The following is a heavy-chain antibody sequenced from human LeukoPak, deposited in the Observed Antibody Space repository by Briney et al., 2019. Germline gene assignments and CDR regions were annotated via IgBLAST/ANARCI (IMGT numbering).Heavy chain of an antibody. J-gene: IGHJ4*02. Sequence: SETLSLTCTVSGGSISSYYWSWIRQPAGKGLEWIGYIYYSGNTIYNPSLKSRVTMSLDTSKNQFSLKLSSVTAADTAVYYCAGDYGSGSYRFDYWGQGILVTVSS. CDR1: GGSISSYY. D-gene: IGHD3-10*01. CDR3: AGDYGSGSYRFDY. V-gene: IGHV4-59*12. CDR2: IYYSGNT.